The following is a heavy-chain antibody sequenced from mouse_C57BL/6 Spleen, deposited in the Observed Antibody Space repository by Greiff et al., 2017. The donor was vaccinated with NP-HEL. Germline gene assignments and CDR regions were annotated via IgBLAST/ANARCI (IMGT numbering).Heavy chain of an antibody. Sequence: DVQLQESGPGLVKPSQSLSLTCSVTGYSITSGYYWNWIRQFPGNKLEWMGYISYDGSNNYNPSLKNRISITRDTSKNQFFLKLNSVTTEDTATYYCARRDYSPFAYWGQGTLVTVSA. CDR2: ISYDGSN. CDR1: GYSITSGYY. J-gene: IGHJ3*01. D-gene: IGHD2-12*01. CDR3: ARRDYSPFAY. V-gene: IGHV3-6*01.